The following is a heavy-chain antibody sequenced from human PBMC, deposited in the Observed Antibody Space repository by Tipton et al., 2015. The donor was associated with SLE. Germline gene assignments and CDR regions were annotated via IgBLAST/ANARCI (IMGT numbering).Heavy chain of an antibody. Sequence: QSGPEVKKPGASVKVSCKASGYTFTSYGISWVRQAPGQGLEWMGGIIPILGMANYAQKFQGRVTITTDESTSTAYMELSSLRSGDAAVYYCATGEWVAATLRYYYGMDVWGQGTTVTVSS. J-gene: IGHJ6*02. V-gene: IGHV1-69*10. D-gene: IGHD2-15*01. CDR2: IIPILGMA. CDR1: GYTFTSYG. CDR3: ATGEWVAATLRYYYGMDV.